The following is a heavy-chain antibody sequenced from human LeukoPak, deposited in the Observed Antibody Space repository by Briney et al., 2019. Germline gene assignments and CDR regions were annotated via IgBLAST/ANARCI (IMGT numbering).Heavy chain of an antibody. Sequence: SETLSLTRAVHGGSLSGYYWSWIRQPPGKGLEWIGEINHSGSTNYNPSLKSRVTISVDTSKNQFSLKLSSVTAADTAVYYCAREGSGWDYWGQGTLVTVSS. CDR3: AREGSGWDY. CDR1: GGSLSGYY. D-gene: IGHD6-19*01. V-gene: IGHV4-34*01. J-gene: IGHJ4*02. CDR2: INHSGST.